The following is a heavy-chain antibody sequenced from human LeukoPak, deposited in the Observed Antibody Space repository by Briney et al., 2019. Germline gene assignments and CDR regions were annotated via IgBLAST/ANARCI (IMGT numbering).Heavy chain of an antibody. CDR3: ARDDNDILTGYPDY. J-gene: IGHJ4*02. V-gene: IGHV1-18*01. CDR1: GYTFTSYG. Sequence: ASVKVSCKASGYTFTSYGISWVRQAPGQGLEWMGWISAYNGNTNYAQKLQGRVTMTTDTSTSTAYMELRSLRSDDTAVYYCARDDNDILTGYPDYWGQGTLVTVSS. D-gene: IGHD3-9*01. CDR2: ISAYNGNT.